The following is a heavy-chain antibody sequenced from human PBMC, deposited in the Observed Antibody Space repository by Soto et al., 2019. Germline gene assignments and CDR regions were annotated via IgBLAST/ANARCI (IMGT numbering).Heavy chain of an antibody. Sequence: QVQLVQSGAEVKKPGASVKVSCKASGGTFSSYTISWVRQAPGQGLEWMGRIIPIIGIANYAQKFQGRVTITADKTTSTAYMALRSLRYEDTAVYDCAGDDGLAYYGRECYSWGQGTLVTVSS. D-gene: IGHD2-21*01. CDR1: GGTFSSYT. J-gene: IGHJ4*02. CDR3: AGDDGLAYYGRECYS. CDR2: IIPIIGIA. V-gene: IGHV1-69*02.